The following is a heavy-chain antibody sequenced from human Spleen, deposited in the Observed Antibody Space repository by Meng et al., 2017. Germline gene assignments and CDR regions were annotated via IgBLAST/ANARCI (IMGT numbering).Heavy chain of an antibody. CDR2: INPNTGGT. V-gene: IGHV1-2*02. D-gene: IGHD6-19*01. CDR3: ARDSGDSSGWTFDY. Sequence: ASVKVSCKASGYTFSGYYMHWVRQAPGQGLEWMGWINPNTGGTNYAQKFQGRVTMTRDTSISTAYMELSRLTSDDTAVYYCARDSGDSSGWTFDYWGQGTLVTVSS. CDR1: GYTFSGYY. J-gene: IGHJ4*02.